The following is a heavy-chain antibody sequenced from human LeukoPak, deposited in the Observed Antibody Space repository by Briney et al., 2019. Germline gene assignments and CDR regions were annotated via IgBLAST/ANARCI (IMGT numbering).Heavy chain of an antibody. D-gene: IGHD3-22*01. CDR1: GFTLNSYY. CDR3: SRSAYYDGSGNYYDY. CDR2: ISDGGSTT. J-gene: IGHJ4*02. V-gene: IGHV3-74*01. Sequence: GGSLRLSCAASGFTLNSYYMSWVRQTPGKGLVWVSRISDGGSTTTYADSVKGRFTISRDNAKNTLYLQMNGLRAEDTAVYYCSRSAYYDGSGNYYDYWGQGTLVTVSS.